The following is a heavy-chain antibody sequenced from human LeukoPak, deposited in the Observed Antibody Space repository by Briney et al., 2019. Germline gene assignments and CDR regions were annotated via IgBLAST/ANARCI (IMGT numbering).Heavy chain of an antibody. CDR3: ATRPRSDIVVVPAAAYFDY. J-gene: IGHJ4*02. Sequence: PSETLSLTCAVYGGSFSGYYWSWIRQPPGKGLEWIGEINHSGSTNYNPSLKSRVTISVDTSKNQFSLKLSSVTAADTAVYYCATRPRSDIVVVPAAAYFDYWGQGTLVTVSS. V-gene: IGHV4-34*01. CDR2: INHSGST. CDR1: GGSFSGYY. D-gene: IGHD2-2*01.